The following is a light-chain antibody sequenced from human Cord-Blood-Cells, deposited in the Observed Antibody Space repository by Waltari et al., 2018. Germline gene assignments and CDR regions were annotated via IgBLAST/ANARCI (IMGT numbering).Light chain of an antibody. CDR2: RNN. J-gene: IGLJ3*02. CDR3: AAWDDSLSGPV. V-gene: IGLV1-47*01. CDR1: SPNTGSTS. Sequence: QSVLTPPPSASGTPGQRATISCPGRSPNTGSTSVSWYQQLPGTAPKLLIYRNNQRPSGVPDRFSGSKSGTSASLAISGLRSEDEADYYCAAWDDSLSGPVFGGGTKLTVL.